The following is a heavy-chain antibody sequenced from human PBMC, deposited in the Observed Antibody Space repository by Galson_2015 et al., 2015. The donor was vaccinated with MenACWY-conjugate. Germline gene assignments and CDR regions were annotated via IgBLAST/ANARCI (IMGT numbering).Heavy chain of an antibody. D-gene: IGHD1-7*01. V-gene: IGHV1-18*04. CDR1: GYTFTSYG. CDR3: ASNWNYGRNYYYGMDV. J-gene: IGHJ6*02. CDR2: ISAYNGNT. Sequence: SVKVSCKASGYTFTSYGISWVRQAPGQGLEWMGWISAYNGNTNYAQKLQGRVTMTTDTSTSTAYMELSSLRSEDTAVYYCASNWNYGRNYYYGMDVWGQGTTVTVSS.